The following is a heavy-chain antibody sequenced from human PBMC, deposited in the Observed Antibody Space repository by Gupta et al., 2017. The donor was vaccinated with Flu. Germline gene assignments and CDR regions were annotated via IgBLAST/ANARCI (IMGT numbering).Heavy chain of an antibody. CDR1: GGSVSSAPYF. CDR2: IYTSGSP. V-gene: IGHV4-61*02. Sequence: QVQLQESGPGLVKPSQTLSLTRTVSGGSVSSAPYFWSWIRQPAGKALAWIGRIYTSGSPNYNPSLKSRVTISLETSKNQFSLKLSSVTAADTAVYYCARVHNTVGATAYDHWGQGTLVTVSS. D-gene: IGHD1-26*01. CDR3: ARVHNTVGATAYDH. J-gene: IGHJ4*02.